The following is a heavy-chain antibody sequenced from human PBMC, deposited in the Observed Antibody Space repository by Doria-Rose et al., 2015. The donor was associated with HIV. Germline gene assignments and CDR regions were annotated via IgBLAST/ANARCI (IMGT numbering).Heavy chain of an antibody. V-gene: IGHV2-26*01. CDR3: ARIKSSRWYHKYYFDF. Sequence: QITLKESGPVLVKPTETLTLTCTVSGVSLSSPGMGVSWIRQPPGEALEWLANIFSDDERSYQTSLKSRLTISRGTSKSQEVLTMTDMDPVDTATYYCARIKSSRWYHKYYFDFWGQGTLVIVSA. CDR2: IFSDDER. D-gene: IGHD6-13*01. CDR1: GVSLSSPGMG. J-gene: IGHJ4*02.